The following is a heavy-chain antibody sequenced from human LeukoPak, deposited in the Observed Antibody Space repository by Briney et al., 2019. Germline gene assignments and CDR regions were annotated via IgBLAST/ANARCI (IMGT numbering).Heavy chain of an antibody. D-gene: IGHD3-10*01. Sequence: SETLSLTCAVSGGSISSGVYSWSWIRQPPGKGLEWVGSIYRSGGTYYNPSLRSRVTLLLDRSNNQFSLTLNSVTAADTAVYYCARGLDYYGSGSYLNNWFDPWGQGTLVTVSS. V-gene: IGHV4-30-2*01. J-gene: IGHJ5*02. CDR1: GGSISSGVYS. CDR3: ARGLDYYGSGSYLNNWFDP. CDR2: IYRSGGT.